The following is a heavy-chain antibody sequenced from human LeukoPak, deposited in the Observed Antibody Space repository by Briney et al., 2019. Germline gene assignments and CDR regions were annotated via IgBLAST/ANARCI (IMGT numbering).Heavy chain of an antibody. V-gene: IGHV3-23*01. D-gene: IGHD3-9*01. CDR2: ITGSGTST. CDR1: GFTFSNYA. CDR3: VIWGDYDVLTGYYVPDY. J-gene: IGHJ4*02. Sequence: GASLRLSCVASGFTFSNYAMSWVPQAPGKGLEWVSAITGSGTSTYYADSLKGRFTISRDNSKNTVFLQMNSLRHEDTAIYYCVIWGDYDVLTGYYVPDYWGQETLVTVSS.